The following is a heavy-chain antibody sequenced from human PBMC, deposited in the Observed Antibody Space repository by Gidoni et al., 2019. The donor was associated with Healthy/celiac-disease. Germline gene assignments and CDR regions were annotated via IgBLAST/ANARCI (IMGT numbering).Heavy chain of an antibody. J-gene: IGHJ6*02. CDR3: ARGRRVDTAMANAGYHYYGMDV. V-gene: IGHV3-21*01. Sequence: EVQLVESGGGLVKPGGSLRLVCAASGFTFSSYSMNWVRQAPGKGLEWVSSISSSSSYIYYADSVKGRFTISRDNAKNALYLQMNSLRAEDTAVYYCARGRRVDTAMANAGYHYYGMDVWGQGTTVTVSS. CDR1: GFTFSSYS. CDR2: ISSSSSYI. D-gene: IGHD5-18*01.